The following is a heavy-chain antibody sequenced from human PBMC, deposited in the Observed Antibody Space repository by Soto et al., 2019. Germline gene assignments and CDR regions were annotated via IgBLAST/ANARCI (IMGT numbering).Heavy chain of an antibody. D-gene: IGHD3-3*01. CDR3: ARGAGWQAIFGVVTSSYYYGMDV. CDR2: IYYSGST. CDR1: GGSISSYY. J-gene: IGHJ6*02. V-gene: IGHV4-59*01. Sequence: SETLSLTCTVSGGSISSYYWSWIRQPPGKGLEWIGYIYYSGSTNYNPSLKSRVTISVDTSKNQFSLKLSSVTAADTAVYYCARGAGWQAIFGVVTSSYYYGMDVWGQGTTVTVSS.